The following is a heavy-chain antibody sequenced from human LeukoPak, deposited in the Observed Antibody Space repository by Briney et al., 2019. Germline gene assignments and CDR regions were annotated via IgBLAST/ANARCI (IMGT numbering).Heavy chain of an antibody. D-gene: IGHD2-2*01. CDR2: ISAYNGNT. J-gene: IGHJ4*02. Sequence: ASVKVSCKASGYTFTSYGISWVRQAPGQGLEWVGWISAYNGNTNYAQKLQGRVTMTTDTSTSTAYMELRSLRSDDTAVYYCARDLRYCSSTSCYVPARYWGQGTLVTVSS. CDR1: GYTFTSYG. V-gene: IGHV1-18*01. CDR3: ARDLRYCSSTSCYVPARY.